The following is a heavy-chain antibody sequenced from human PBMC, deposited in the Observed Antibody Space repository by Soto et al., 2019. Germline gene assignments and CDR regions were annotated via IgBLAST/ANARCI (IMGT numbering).Heavy chain of an antibody. J-gene: IGHJ4*02. CDR2: IIPIFGTA. V-gene: IGHV1-69*06. D-gene: IGHD3-3*01. CDR3: ARGAYDFWTTYYTDFDF. CDR1: GGTFSSYA. Sequence: QVQLVQSGAEVKKPGSSVKVSCKASGGTFSSYAISWVRQAPGQGLEWMGGIIPIFGTANYAQKFQDRVTMTRDRSISTAYMELSSLRSDDTAVFYCARGAYDFWTTYYTDFDFWGQGTVVTVSS.